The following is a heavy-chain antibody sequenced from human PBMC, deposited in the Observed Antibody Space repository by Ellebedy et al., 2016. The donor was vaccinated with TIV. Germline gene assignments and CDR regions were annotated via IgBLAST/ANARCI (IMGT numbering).Heavy chain of an antibody. J-gene: IGHJ4*02. CDR3: ATRITTLY. V-gene: IGHV3-23*01. D-gene: IGHD3-3*01. CDR2: ISGRGGTI. CDR1: GFPFTNYA. Sequence: GESLKISCAASGFPFTNYALTWVRQAPAKGLEWVPTISGRGGTIYYADSVKGRFTISRDTSKNTLYLQMNSLRAEDTAVYYCATRITTLYWGQGTLVTVSS.